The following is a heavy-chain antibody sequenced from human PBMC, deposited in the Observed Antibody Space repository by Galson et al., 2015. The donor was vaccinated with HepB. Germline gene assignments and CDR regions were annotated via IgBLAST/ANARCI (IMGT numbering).Heavy chain of an antibody. D-gene: IGHD2-15*01. V-gene: IGHV1-2*02. CDR1: RYTFTSFY. J-gene: IGHJ3*02. CDR2: MNPNSGVP. CDR3: ARDLLDGFDI. Sequence: SVKVSCKASRYTFTSFYIHWVRQAPGQGLEWMGLMNPNSGVPNYAQKFQGRVTMTRDTSISTAYMDLSRLTSDDTAVYYCARDLLDGFDIWGQGTMVTVSS.